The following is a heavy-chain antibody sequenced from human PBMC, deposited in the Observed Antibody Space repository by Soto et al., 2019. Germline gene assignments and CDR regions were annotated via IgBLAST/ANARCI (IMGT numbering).Heavy chain of an antibody. Sequence: GSLRISCAASGFTFSSYAMSWVRQAPGKGLEWVSAISGSGGSTYYADSVKGRFTISRDNSKNTLYLQMNSLRAEDTAVYYWGWIRQPPGKGLEWIGSIYYSGSTYYNPSLKSRVTISVDTSKNQFSLKLSSVTAADTAVYYCARLGYWGQGTLVTVSS. V-gene: IGHV3-23*01. D-gene: IGHD1-26*01. CDR1: GFTFSSYA. CDR3: GWIRQPPGKGLEWIGSIYYSGSTYYNPSLKSRVTISVDTSKNQFSLKLSSVTAADTAVYYCARLGY. J-gene: IGHJ4*02. CDR2: ISGSGGST.